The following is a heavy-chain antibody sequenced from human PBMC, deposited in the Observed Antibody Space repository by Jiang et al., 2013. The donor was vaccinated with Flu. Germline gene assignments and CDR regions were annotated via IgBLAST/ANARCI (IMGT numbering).Heavy chain of an antibody. D-gene: IGHD3-3*01. CDR2: IYYSGST. CDR3: ARHDVLRPLRYYYYYGMDV. J-gene: IGHJ6*02. CDR1: GGSISSSSYY. Sequence: SLTCTVSGGSISSSSYYWGWIRQPPGKGLEWIGSIYYSGSTYXNPSLKSRVTISVDTSKNQFSLKLSSVTAADTAVYYCARHDVLRPLRYYYYYGMDVWGQGTTVTVSS. V-gene: IGHV4-39*01.